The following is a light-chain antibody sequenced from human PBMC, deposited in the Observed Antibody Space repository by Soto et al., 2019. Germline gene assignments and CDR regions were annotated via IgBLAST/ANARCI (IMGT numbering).Light chain of an antibody. CDR3: LLSYSGTNWV. CDR2: DTT. CDR1: TGAVTSGHY. Sequence: QSVVTQEPSLTVSPGGTVTLTCGSSTGAVTSGHYPYWFQQKPGQAPRTLIYDTTNKHSWTPARFSGSLLGGKAALTLAGAQTDDEADYYCLLSYSGTNWVFGGGTKVTVL. J-gene: IGLJ3*02. V-gene: IGLV7-46*01.